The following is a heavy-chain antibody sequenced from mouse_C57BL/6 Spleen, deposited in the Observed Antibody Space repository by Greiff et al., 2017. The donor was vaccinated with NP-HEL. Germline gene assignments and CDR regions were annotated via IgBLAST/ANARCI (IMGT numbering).Heavy chain of an antibody. CDR3: ARNEGGAMDY. V-gene: IGHV1-59*01. J-gene: IGHJ4*01. Sequence: VQLQQPGAELVRPGTSVKLSCKASGYTFTSYWMHWVKQRPGQGLEWIGVIDPSDSYTNYNQKFKGKATLTVDTSSSTAYMQLSSLTSEDSAVYYCARNEGGAMDYWGQGTSVTVSS. CDR2: IDPSDSYT. CDR1: GYTFTSYW.